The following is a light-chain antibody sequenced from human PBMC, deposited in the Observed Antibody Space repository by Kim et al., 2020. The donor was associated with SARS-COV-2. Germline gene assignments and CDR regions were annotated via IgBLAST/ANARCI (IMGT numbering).Light chain of an antibody. J-gene: IGLJ2*01. Sequence: SVGLGQTARITCGGNNIGSKNVHWYQQKPGQAPVLVIYRYRNRPSGIPEQISGSNSGNTATLTISRAQAGDEADYYCQVWDGTTLIFGGGTQLTVL. V-gene: IGLV3-9*01. CDR3: QVWDGTTLI. CDR1: NIGSKN. CDR2: RYR.